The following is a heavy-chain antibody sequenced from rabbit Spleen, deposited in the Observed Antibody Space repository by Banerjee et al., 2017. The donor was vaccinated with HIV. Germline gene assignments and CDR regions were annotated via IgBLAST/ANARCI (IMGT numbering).Heavy chain of an antibody. CDR3: ARGPPYAGYAGYGYVYLNL. D-gene: IGHD6-1*01. Sequence: LEESGGGLVQPGESLTLSCKASGFDFNNYYMTWVRQAPGKGLEWIGLTEPIFGTTYYANWVNGRFTISSHNAQNTLYLQLNSLTAADTATYFCARGPPYAGYAGYGYVYLNLWGQGTLVTVS. CDR1: GFDFNNYY. J-gene: IGHJ4*01. V-gene: IGHV1S7*01. CDR2: TEPIFGTT.